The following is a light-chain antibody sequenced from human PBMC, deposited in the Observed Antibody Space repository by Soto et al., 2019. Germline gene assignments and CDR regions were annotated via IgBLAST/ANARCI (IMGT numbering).Light chain of an antibody. CDR3: QQSYSTLFS. CDR1: QTIIRY. V-gene: IGKV1-39*01. CDR2: AAS. J-gene: IGKJ3*01. Sequence: DIQMTQSPSSLSASVGDRVTITCRASQTIIRYLNWYQQKPGRDPNLLIYAASSVQSGVPSRFSGSGSGTEFTLTISSLQPEDVATYYWQQSYSTLFSFGPGTKVEIK.